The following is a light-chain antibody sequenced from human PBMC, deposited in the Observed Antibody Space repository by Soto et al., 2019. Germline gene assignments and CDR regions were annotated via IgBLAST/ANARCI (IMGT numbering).Light chain of an antibody. CDR3: AAWDDSLSGLYV. V-gene: IGLV1-47*01. Sequence: QSVLTQPASVSGSPEQSITISCTGTSSDVGSYNLVSWYQQLPGTAPKLVIYRNNQRPSGVPDRFSGSKSGTSASLAIRGLRSEDEADYYCAAWDDSLSGLYVFGTGTKLTVL. CDR2: RNN. J-gene: IGLJ1*01. CDR1: SSDVGSYNL.